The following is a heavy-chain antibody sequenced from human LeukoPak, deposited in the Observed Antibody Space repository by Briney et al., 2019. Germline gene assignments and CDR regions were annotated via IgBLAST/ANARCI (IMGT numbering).Heavy chain of an antibody. CDR2: IYSGGIT. Sequence: GGSLRLSCAASGFTVSSNYMNWVREAPGEGLQWVSVIYSGGITYYADSVKGRFTISRDNSRNTLYLQMNSLRAEDTTVYYCAREGTTTSFDYWGQGTLVTVSS. CDR3: AREGTTTSFDY. J-gene: IGHJ4*02. CDR1: GFTVSSNY. V-gene: IGHV3-53*01. D-gene: IGHD1-26*01.